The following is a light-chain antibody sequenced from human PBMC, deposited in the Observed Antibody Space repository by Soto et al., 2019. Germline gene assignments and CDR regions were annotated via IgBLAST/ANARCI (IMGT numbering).Light chain of an antibody. Sequence: DIQMTQSPSTLSASVGDRVIITCRASQSISSWLAWYQQKPGKAPDLLIYRASTLKTGIPSRFSGSGSGTEFTLTISSLQPHDFAAYYCQQYDRPSWTFGPGTKVEIK. CDR1: QSISSW. V-gene: IGKV1-5*03. J-gene: IGKJ1*01. CDR3: QQYDRPSWT. CDR2: RAS.